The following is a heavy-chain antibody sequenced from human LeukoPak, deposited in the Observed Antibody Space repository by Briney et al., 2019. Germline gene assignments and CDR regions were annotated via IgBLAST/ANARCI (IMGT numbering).Heavy chain of an antibody. CDR1: GYTFTSYD. CDR2: MNPNSGNT. Sequence: ASVKVSCKASGYTFTSYDINWVRQATGQGLEWMGWMNPNSGNTGYAQKFQGRVTITRNTSISTAYMELSSLRSEDTAVYYCARAPRFRTSSSFDYWGQGTLVTVSS. J-gene: IGHJ4*02. CDR3: ARAPRFRTSSSFDY. V-gene: IGHV1-8*03. D-gene: IGHD6-13*01.